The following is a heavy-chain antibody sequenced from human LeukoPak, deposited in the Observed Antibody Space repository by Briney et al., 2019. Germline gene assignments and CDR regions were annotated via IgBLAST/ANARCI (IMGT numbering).Heavy chain of an antibody. V-gene: IGHV7-4-1*02. Sequence: GASVKVSCKASGYTFTSYAMNWVRQAPGQGLEWMGWINANTGNPTYAQGFTGRFVFSLDTSVSTAYLQISSLKAEDTAVYYCARAGFDWLTLRDAFDIWGQGTMVTVSS. CDR1: GYTFTSYA. J-gene: IGHJ3*02. CDR3: ARAGFDWLTLRDAFDI. D-gene: IGHD3-9*01. CDR2: INANTGNP.